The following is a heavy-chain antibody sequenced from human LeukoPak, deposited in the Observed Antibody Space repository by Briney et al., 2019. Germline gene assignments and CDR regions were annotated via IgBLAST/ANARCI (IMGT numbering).Heavy chain of an antibody. D-gene: IGHD3-10*01. CDR1: GVSFGDYA. Sequence: GGSLRRSCTASGVSFGDYAGSWVRQAPGKGLEWVANIKQDGSEKYYVDSVKGRFTISRDNAKNSLYLQMNSLRAEDTAVYYCARDHGSGDYYYYYMDVWGKGTTVTISS. V-gene: IGHV3-7*01. CDR2: IKQDGSEK. CDR3: ARDHGSGDYYYYYMDV. J-gene: IGHJ6*03.